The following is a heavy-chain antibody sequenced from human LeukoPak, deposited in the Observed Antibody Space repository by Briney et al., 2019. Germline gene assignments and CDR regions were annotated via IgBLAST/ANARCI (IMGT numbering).Heavy chain of an antibody. Sequence: PSETLSLTCTVSGGSISSSSYYWGWIRQPPGKGLEWIGSIYYSGSTYYKSSLKSRVTISVDTSKNQFSLKLSSVTAADTAVYYCAREVYCSGGSCYFDYWGQGTLVTVSS. CDR1: GGSISSSSYY. CDR2: IYYSGST. V-gene: IGHV4-39*07. J-gene: IGHJ4*02. D-gene: IGHD2-15*01. CDR3: AREVYCSGGSCYFDY.